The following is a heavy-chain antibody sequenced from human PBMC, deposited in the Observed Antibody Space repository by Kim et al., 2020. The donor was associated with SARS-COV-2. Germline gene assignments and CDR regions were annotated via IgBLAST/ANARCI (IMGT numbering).Heavy chain of an antibody. CDR2: IRSKAYGGTT. CDR1: GFTFGDYA. CDR3: TRPGIESSWMLGSYYYYYYGMDV. Sequence: GGSLRLSCTASGFTFGDYAMSWVRQAPGKGLEWVGFIRSKAYGGTTEYAASVKGRFTISRDDSKSIAYLQMNSLKTEDTAVYYCTRPGIESSWMLGSYYYYYYGMDVWGQGTTVTVSS. D-gene: IGHD6-13*01. J-gene: IGHJ6*02. V-gene: IGHV3-49*04.